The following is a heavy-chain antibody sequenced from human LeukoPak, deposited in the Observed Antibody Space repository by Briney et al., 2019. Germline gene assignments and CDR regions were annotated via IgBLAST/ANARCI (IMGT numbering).Heavy chain of an antibody. CDR1: KFTFSNHW. V-gene: IGHV3-74*01. J-gene: IGHJ4*02. CDR2: VSPDGSTT. D-gene: IGHD5-24*01. Sequence: GGSLRLSCAASKFTFSNHWMHWVRQAPGKGLEWVSRVSPDGSTTLYADSVRGRFTISRDNAKNTLYLQMNSLRAEDTAVYHCVRASRTVYNTFDSWGQGALVTVSS. CDR3: VRASRTVYNTFDS.